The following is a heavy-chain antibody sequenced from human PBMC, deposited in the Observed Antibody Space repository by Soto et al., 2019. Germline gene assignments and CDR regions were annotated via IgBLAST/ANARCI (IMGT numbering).Heavy chain of an antibody. CDR1: GFSLSTSGGG. D-gene: IGHD4-17*01. Sequence: QITLKESGPTLVKPTQTLTLTCTFSGFSLSTSGGGVGWIRQPPGKALEWLALIYWDDDKRDSPSLKSRLTITKDTSKNPVVLTMTNMDPVDTATYHCAHRDGPEDGPVVTTVPTGWFDPWGQGTLVTVSS. J-gene: IGHJ5*02. CDR2: IYWDDDK. V-gene: IGHV2-5*02. CDR3: AHRDGPEDGPVVTTVPTGWFDP.